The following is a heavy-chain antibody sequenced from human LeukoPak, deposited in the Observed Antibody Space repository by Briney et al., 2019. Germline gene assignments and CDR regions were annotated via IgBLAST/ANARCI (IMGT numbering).Heavy chain of an antibody. J-gene: IGHJ4*02. CDR1: GFPFSIYA. V-gene: IGHV3-23*01. D-gene: IGHD3-9*01. CDR2: ITGSGSDT. Sequence: PGGSLRLSCAASGFPFSIYAITWVRQAPGKGLEWVSLITGSGSDTYYADSVKDRFTISRDNSKNTLYLQMNSLRAEDTAVYYCAKDVHYDILTGLQWGQGTLVTVSS. CDR3: AKDVHYDILTGLQ.